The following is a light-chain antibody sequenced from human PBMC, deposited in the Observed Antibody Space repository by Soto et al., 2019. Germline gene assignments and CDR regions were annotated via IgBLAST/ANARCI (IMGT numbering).Light chain of an antibody. CDR2: DVS. J-gene: IGLJ3*02. V-gene: IGLV2-11*01. Sequence: QSALTQPRSVSGSPGQSVTISCTGTSSDVGGYNYVSWYQQHPGKAPKLMIYDVSKRPSGVPDRFSDSKSGNTASLTISGLQAEDEADYYCCSSVGSYTSVFGGGTKLTVL. CDR3: CSSVGSYTSV. CDR1: SSDVGGYNY.